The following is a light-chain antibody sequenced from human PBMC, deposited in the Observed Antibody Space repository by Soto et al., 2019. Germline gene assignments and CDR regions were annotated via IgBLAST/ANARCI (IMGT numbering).Light chain of an antibody. V-gene: IGKV3-15*01. CDR1: PSLVLD. CDR3: QQYYNWPRT. CDR2: GSS. Sequence: ELVTPQSTGNPSLAPVYTSTLSVMALPSLVLDLSWYQQKPGQAPRLLIFGSSARPTGIPARISGSGSGTEFTLTISSLRSEDFAVYFCQQYYNWPRTFGQGTKV. J-gene: IGKJ1*01.